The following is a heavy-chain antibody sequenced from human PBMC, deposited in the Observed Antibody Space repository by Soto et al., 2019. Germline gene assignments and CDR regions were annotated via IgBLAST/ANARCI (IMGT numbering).Heavy chain of an antibody. CDR2: IIPIFGTA. V-gene: IGHV1-69*13. CDR1: GGTFSSYA. Sequence: SVKVSCKASGGTFSSYAISWVRQAPGQGLEWMGGIIPIFGTANYAQKFQGRVTITADESTSTAYMELSSLRSEDTAVYYCARVSPAQGSSSRDYYYYGMDVWGQGTTVTVSS. J-gene: IGHJ6*02. D-gene: IGHD6-6*01. CDR3: ARVSPAQGSSSRDYYYYGMDV.